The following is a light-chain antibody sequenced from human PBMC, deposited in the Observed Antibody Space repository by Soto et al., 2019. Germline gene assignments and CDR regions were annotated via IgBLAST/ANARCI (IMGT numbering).Light chain of an antibody. CDR1: SSNIGNNF. Sequence: QSVLTQPPSVSAAPGQKVTISCSGSSSNIGNNFVTWYQQLPGTAPKLLISDNNKRPSGIPDRFSGSQSGTSATLGITGLQTGDEAVYYCGSWDSSLTYVFGTGTKVTVL. J-gene: IGLJ1*01. CDR3: GSWDSSLTYV. V-gene: IGLV1-51*01. CDR2: DNN.